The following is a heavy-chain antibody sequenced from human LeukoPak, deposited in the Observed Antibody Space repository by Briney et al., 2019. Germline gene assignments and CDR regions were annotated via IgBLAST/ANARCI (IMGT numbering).Heavy chain of an antibody. J-gene: IGHJ3*02. D-gene: IGHD2-21*01. CDR1: GFAFSSYW. CDR3: PAVSYLAFAI. V-gene: IGHV3-7*01. Sequence: GGALRLCCAACGFAFSSYWMSWVRQAPGKGLEWVANVKQDGEEKYYVDSVKGRFTISRDNAKNSAYLQINSLRVEDTGVYYCPAVSYLAFAIWGQRTTVTVSS. CDR2: VKQDGEEK.